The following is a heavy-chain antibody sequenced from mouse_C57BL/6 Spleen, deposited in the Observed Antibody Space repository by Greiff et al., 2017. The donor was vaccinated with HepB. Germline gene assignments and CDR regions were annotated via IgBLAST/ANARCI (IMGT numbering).Heavy chain of an antibody. CDR3: TTGGIYYDYDWFAY. CDR1: GFTFSDAW. J-gene: IGHJ3*01. V-gene: IGHV6-6*01. Sequence: EVHLVESGGGLVQPGGSMKLSCAASGFTFSDAWMDWVRQSPEKGLEWVAEIRNKANNHATYYAESVKGRFTISRDDSKSSVYLQMNSLRAEDTGIYYCTTGGIYYDYDWFAYWGQGTLVTVSA. D-gene: IGHD2-4*01. CDR2: IRNKANNHAT.